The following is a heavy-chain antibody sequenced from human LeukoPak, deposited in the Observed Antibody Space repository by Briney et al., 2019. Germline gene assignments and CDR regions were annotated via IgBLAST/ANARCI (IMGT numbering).Heavy chain of an antibody. CDR3: AVGYSSGWYYNYFDY. D-gene: IGHD6-19*01. V-gene: IGHV1-18*01. CDR2: INAYNGNT. Sequence: ASVKGSCKASGYTFTSYGIRWVRQAPGQGLEWMGWINAYNGNTNYAQKLQGRVTMTTDTSTSTAYMELRSLRSDDTAVYYCAVGYSSGWYYNYFDYWGQGTLVTVSS. CDR1: GYTFTSYG. J-gene: IGHJ4*02.